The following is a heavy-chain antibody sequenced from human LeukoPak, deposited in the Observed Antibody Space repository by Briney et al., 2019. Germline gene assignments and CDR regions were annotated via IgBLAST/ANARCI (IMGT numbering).Heavy chain of an antibody. CDR2: INHSGST. CDR3: ARDLSGGRMVDH. V-gene: IGHV4-34*01. D-gene: IGHD4-23*01. J-gene: IGHJ4*02. CDR1: GGSFSGYY. Sequence: SETLSLTCAVYGGSFSGYYWSWIRQPPGKGLEWIGEINHSGSTNYNPSLKSRVTISVDTSKNQFSLKLGSVTAADTAVYYCARDLSGGRMVDHWGQGTLVTVSS.